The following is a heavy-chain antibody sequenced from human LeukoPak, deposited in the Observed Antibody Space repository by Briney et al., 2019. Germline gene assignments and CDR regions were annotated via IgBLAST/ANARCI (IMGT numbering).Heavy chain of an antibody. CDR2: ISWNSGSI. J-gene: IGHJ6*02. Sequence: GRSLRLSCAASGFTFDDYAMHWVRQAPGKGLEWVSGISWNSGSIGYADSVKGRFTISRDNAKNSLYLQMNSLRAEDTALYYCAKVSAASYYYYGMDVWGQGTTVTVPS. CDR3: AKVSAASYYYYGMDV. V-gene: IGHV3-9*01. D-gene: IGHD2-2*01. CDR1: GFTFDDYA.